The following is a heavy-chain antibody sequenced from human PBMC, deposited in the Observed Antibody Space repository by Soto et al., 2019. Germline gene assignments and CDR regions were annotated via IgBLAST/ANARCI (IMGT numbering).Heavy chain of an antibody. CDR1: GFTVSSNY. CDR2: IYSGGST. D-gene: IGHD3-9*01. J-gene: IGHJ3*02. V-gene: IGHV3-66*01. CDR3: ARERIEDYDILTGYFRPNDAFDI. Sequence: PGGSLRLSCAASGFTVSSNYMSWVRQAPGKELERVSVIYSGGSTYYADSVKGRFTISRDNSKNTLYLQMNSLRAEDTAVYYCARERIEDYDILTGYFRPNDAFDIWGQGTMVTVSS.